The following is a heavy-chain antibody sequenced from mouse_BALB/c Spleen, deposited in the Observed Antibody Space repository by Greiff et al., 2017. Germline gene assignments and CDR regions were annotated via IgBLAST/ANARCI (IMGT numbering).Heavy chain of an antibody. J-gene: IGHJ4*01. Sequence: EVKLMESGGGLVKPGGSLKLSCAASGFTFSSYAMSWVRQTPEKRLEWVASISSGGSTYYPASVKGRFTISRDNARNILYLQMSSLRSEDTAMYYCARGRYYGYDGYYAMDYWGQGTSVTVSS. D-gene: IGHD2-2*01. V-gene: IGHV5-6-5*01. CDR2: ISSGGST. CDR1: GFTFSSYA. CDR3: ARGRYYGYDGYYAMDY.